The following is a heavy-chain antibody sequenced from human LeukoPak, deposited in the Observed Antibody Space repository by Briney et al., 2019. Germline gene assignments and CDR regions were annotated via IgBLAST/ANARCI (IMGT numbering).Heavy chain of an antibody. D-gene: IGHD3-22*01. CDR1: GYTFTGYY. Sequence: ASVKVSCKASGYTFTGYYMHWVRQAPGQGLEWMGRINPNSGGTNYAQKFQGRVTMTRDTSISTAYMEQSRLRSDDTAVYYCARELVEGYYDSSGYPWGQGTLVTVSS. V-gene: IGHV1-2*06. J-gene: IGHJ5*02. CDR3: ARELVEGYYDSSGYP. CDR2: INPNSGGT.